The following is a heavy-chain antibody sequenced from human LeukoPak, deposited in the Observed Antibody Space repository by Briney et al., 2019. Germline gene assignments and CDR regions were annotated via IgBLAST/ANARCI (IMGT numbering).Heavy chain of an antibody. Sequence: SETLSLTCAASGDSISSGGYSWSWIRQPPGKGLESIGYIYHSGSTYYNPSLKSRVTISVDRSKNQFSLKVTSVTAADTAVYYCAREFAYYFDYWGQGTLVTVSS. CDR1: GDSISSGGYS. V-gene: IGHV4-30-2*01. J-gene: IGHJ4*02. D-gene: IGHD3-10*01. CDR3: AREFAYYFDY. CDR2: IYHSGST.